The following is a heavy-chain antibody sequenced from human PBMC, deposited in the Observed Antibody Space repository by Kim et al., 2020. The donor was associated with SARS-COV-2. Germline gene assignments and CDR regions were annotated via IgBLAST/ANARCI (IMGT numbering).Heavy chain of an antibody. J-gene: IGHJ4*02. CDR3: ARAPLGGGRTYYFDY. D-gene: IGHD3-16*01. V-gene: IGHV1-46*01. CDR1: GYTFTSYY. CDR2: INPSGGST. Sequence: ASVKVSCKASGYTFTSYYMHWVRQAPGQGLEWMGIINPSGGSTSYAQKFQGRVTMTRDTSTSTVYMELSSLRSEDTAVYYCARAPLGGGRTYYFDYWGQGTLVTVSS.